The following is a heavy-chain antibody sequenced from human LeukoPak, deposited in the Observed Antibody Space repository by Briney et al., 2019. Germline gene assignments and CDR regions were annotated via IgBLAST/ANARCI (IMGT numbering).Heavy chain of an antibody. CDR2: VTTSSSYI. J-gene: IGHJ4*02. D-gene: IGHD2-15*01. Sequence: GGSLRLSCAPSGFTFSSYSMNWVRQAPGRGLEWVSSVTTSSSYIYYADSVKGRFTSSRDNAKNSLYLQMNSLRAEDTAVYYWARVHSGGQLETCDYWDQGTRVTVSS. CDR3: ARVHSGGQLETCDY. V-gene: IGHV3-21*01. CDR1: GFTFSSYS.